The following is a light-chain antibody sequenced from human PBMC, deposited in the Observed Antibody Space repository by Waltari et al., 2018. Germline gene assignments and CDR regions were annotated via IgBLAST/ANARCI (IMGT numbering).Light chain of an antibody. CDR3: QVWDINNDQVV. V-gene: IGLV3-21*02. CDR2: DDT. J-gene: IGLJ2*01. Sequence: YVVTQPTSVSVAPGQTARITRGGNDTRSQSVHWDQQKPGQAPLLIVYDDTDRPSGIPERFSGSKSGNAATLTISSVEAGDEADYYCQVWDINNDQVVFGGGTKVTVL. CDR1: DTRSQS.